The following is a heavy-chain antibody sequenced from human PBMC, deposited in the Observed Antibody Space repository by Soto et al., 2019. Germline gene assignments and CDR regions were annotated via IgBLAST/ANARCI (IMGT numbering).Heavy chain of an antibody. D-gene: IGHD4-17*01. CDR2: VYYSGTT. Sequence: SETLSLTCSVSGGSVSDKTYYWSWIRQPPGKRLEWIGYVYYSGTTNYNPSLKSRVTISVDLSKNRFSLRLSYVTTADTALYYCARTTAVPNTLRSRYSFDYWCQGTIVTV. V-gene: IGHV4-61*01. CDR1: GGSVSDKTYY. CDR3: ARTTAVPNTLRSRYSFDY. J-gene: IGHJ4*02.